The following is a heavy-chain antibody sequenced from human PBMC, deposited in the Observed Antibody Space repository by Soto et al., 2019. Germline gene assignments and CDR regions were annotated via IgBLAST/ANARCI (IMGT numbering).Heavy chain of an antibody. J-gene: IGHJ1*01. V-gene: IGHV1-69*12. D-gene: IGHD6-19*01. CDR3: ARPAYSSGWYSAEYFQH. Sequence: QVQLVQSGAEVKKPGSSVKVSCKASGGTFSSYAISWVRQAPGQGLEWMGGIIPIFGTANYAQKFQGRVTITADESTSTAYMELSSLRSEDTGVYYCARPAYSSGWYSAEYFQHWGQGTLVTVSS. CDR2: IIPIFGTA. CDR1: GGTFSSYA.